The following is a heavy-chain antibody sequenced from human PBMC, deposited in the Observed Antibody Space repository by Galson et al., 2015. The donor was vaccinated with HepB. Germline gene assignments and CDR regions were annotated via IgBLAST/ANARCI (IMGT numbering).Heavy chain of an antibody. V-gene: IGHV4-34*01. CDR3: ARSRFESEYWNDDKKTFDY. Sequence: SETLSLTCAVYGGSFSGYYWSWIRQPPGKGLEWIGEINHSGSTNYNPSLKSRVTISVDTSKNQFSLKLSSVTAADTAVYYCARSRFESEYWNDDKKTFDYWGQGTLVTVSS. D-gene: IGHD1-1*01. J-gene: IGHJ4*02. CDR1: GGSFSGYY. CDR2: INHSGST.